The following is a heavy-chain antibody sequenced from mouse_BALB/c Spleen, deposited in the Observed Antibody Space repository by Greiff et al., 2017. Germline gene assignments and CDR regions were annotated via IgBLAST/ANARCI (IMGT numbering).Heavy chain of an antibody. CDR1: GFTFSSYG. CDR3: ARDQIPGGYGNYGYFDV. Sequence: EVQRVESGGGLVQPGGSLKLSCAASGFTFSSYGMSWVRQTPDKRLELVATINSNGGSTYYPDSVKGRFTISRDNAKNTLYLQMSSLKSEDTAMYYCARDQIPGGYGNYGYFDVWGAGTTVTVSS. CDR2: INSNGGST. J-gene: IGHJ1*01. D-gene: IGHD2-1*01. V-gene: IGHV5-6-3*01.